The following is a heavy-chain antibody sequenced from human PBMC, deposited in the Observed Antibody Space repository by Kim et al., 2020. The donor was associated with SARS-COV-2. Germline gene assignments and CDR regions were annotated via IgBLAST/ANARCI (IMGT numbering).Heavy chain of an antibody. Sequence: GGSLRLSCAASGFTVSSCGMHWVRQAPGKGLEWLTVITYDGDNNKKYYADSVRGRFTISRDNSTNTLYLNMNSLRVEATDMYYCVKEKGSGWYRASDYWGQGTLVTVSS. V-gene: IGHV3-30*18. CDR2: ITYDGDNNKK. D-gene: IGHD6-19*01. CDR1: GFTVSSCG. CDR3: VKEKGSGWYRASDY. J-gene: IGHJ4*02.